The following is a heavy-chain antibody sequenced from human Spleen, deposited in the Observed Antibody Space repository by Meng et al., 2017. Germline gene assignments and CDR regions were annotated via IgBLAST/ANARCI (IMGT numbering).Heavy chain of an antibody. CDR3: AKERLGYSGYDPFDY. CDR1: GFTFDDYA. Sequence: GESLKISCAASGFTFDDYAMHWVRQAPGKGLEWVTLISWDGGSTYYADSVKGRFTISRDNSKNSLYLQMNSLRGEDTALYYCAKERLGYSGYDPFDYWGQGTLVTVSS. V-gene: IGHV3-43D*03. J-gene: IGHJ4*02. D-gene: IGHD5-12*01. CDR2: ISWDGGST.